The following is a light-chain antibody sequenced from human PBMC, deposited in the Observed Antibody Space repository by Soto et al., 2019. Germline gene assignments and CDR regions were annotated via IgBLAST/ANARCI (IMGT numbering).Light chain of an antibody. CDR3: QSYDRSLSGLAV. V-gene: IGLV1-40*01. CDR1: SSNIGAGYD. Sequence: QSVLTQPPSVSGAPGQRVTISCTGSSSNIGAGYDVHWYQQLPGTAPKLLIYGNSNRPSGVPDRFSGSKSGTSASLAITGLQAEDEADYYCQSYDRSLSGLAVFGGGTQLTVL. J-gene: IGLJ7*01. CDR2: GNS.